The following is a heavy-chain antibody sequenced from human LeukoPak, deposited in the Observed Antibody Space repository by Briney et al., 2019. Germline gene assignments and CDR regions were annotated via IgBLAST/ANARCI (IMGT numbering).Heavy chain of an antibody. CDR2: IGGSGGST. V-gene: IGHV3-23*01. CDR1: GFTFSVYA. D-gene: IGHD6-19*01. Sequence: GGSLRLSCAASGFTFSVYAMSWVRQAPGKGLEWVSAIGGSGGSTYYADSVKGHFTISRDNSKNTLYLQMTSLRAEDTAVYYCAKEEAGSSGWYDYWGQGTLVTVSS. CDR3: AKEEAGSSGWYDY. J-gene: IGHJ4*02.